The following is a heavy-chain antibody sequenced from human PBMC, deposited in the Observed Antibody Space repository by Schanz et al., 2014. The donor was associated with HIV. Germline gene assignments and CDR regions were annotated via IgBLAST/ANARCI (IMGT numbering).Heavy chain of an antibody. CDR3: ANTEFPYSSSSDYYYGMDV. J-gene: IGHJ6*02. V-gene: IGHV3-33*06. CDR1: GFTFRSYG. D-gene: IGHD6-6*01. Sequence: QVQLVESGGCVVQPGRSLRLSCAASGFTFRSYGMHWVRQAPGKGLEWVAVIWYDGSNKYYADSVKGRFTISRDNSKNTLYLQMNSLRAEDTAVYFCANTEFPYSSSSDYYYGMDVWGQGTTVTVSS. CDR2: IWYDGSNK.